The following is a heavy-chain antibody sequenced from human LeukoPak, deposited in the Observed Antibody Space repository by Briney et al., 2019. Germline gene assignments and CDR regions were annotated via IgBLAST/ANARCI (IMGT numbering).Heavy chain of an antibody. CDR3: XRDLFVGTTGVY. J-gene: IGHJ4*02. CDR2: IYSGGST. CDR1: GFTVSRNY. Sequence: GGSLRLSCAASGFTVSRNYMSWVRQAPGKGLEWVSVIYSGGSTYYADSVKGRFTISRDNSKNTLYLQMNSLRAEDTAVYYCXRDLFVGTTGVYWGQGTLVTVSS. V-gene: IGHV3-66*01. D-gene: IGHD3-10*02.